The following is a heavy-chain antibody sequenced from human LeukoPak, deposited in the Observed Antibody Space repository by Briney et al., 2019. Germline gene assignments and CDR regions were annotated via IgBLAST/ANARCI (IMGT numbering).Heavy chain of an antibody. CDR1: GFTFNNYG. J-gene: IGHJ6*04. V-gene: IGHV3-30*02. CDR3: AELGITMIGGV. CDR2: ILYDGSNK. D-gene: IGHD3-10*02. Sequence: GGSLRLSCAASGFTFNNYGMHWVRQAPGKGLEWVAFILYDGSNKYYADSVKGRFTISRDNAKNSLYLQMNSLRAEDTAVYYCAELGITMIGGVWGKGTTVTISS.